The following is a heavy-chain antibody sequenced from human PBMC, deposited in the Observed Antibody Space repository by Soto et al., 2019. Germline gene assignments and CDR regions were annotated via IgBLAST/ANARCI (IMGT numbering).Heavy chain of an antibody. CDR3: ARATVEYSSSSAGYFDY. V-gene: IGHV1-69*13. CDR2: IIPIFGTA. J-gene: IGHJ4*02. D-gene: IGHD6-6*01. CDR1: GGTFSSYA. Sequence: GASVKVSCKASGGTFSSYAISWVRQAPGQGLEWMGGIIPIFGTANYAQKFQGRVTITADESTSTAYMELSSLRSEDTAVYYCARATVEYSSSSAGYFDYWGQGTLVTVSS.